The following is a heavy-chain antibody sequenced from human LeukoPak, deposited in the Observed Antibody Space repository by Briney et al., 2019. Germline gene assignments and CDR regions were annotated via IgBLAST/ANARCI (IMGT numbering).Heavy chain of an antibody. CDR1: GFTFSSYN. D-gene: IGHD2-15*01. V-gene: IGHV3-30*03. Sequence: GGSLRLSCAASGFTFSSYNMHWVRQAPGKGLEWVAIISYDGSNEYYADSVKGRFTISRDNSKNTLYLQMNSLRAADTAVYYCARDEYCSGGSCRYFDYWGQGTLVTVSS. CDR3: ARDEYCSGGSCRYFDY. CDR2: ISYDGSNE. J-gene: IGHJ4*02.